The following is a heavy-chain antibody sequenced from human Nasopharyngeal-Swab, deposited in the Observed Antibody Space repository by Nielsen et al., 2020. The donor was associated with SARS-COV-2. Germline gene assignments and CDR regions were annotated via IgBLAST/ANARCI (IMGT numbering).Heavy chain of an antibody. V-gene: IGHV1-69*13. Sequence: SVKVPCKASGGTFSSYAISWVRQAPGQGLEWMGGIIPIFGTANYAQKFQGRVTITADESTSTAYMELSSLRSEDTAVYYCARESVVVAAYNAFDIWGQGTMVTVSS. CDR2: IIPIFGTA. D-gene: IGHD2-15*01. CDR3: ARESVVVAAYNAFDI. CDR1: GGTFSSYA. J-gene: IGHJ3*02.